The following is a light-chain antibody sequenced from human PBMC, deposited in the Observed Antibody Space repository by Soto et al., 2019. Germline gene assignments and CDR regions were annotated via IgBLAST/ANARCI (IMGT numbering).Light chain of an antibody. CDR3: SSYTSSSTRV. CDR1: SSDVGGYNY. CDR2: EVS. V-gene: IGLV2-14*01. Sequence: QSALTQPASVSGTPGQSITIFCTRTSSDVGGYNYVSWYQQHPGKAPKLMIYEVSNRPSGVSNRFSGSKSGNTASLTISGLQAEDEADYYCSSYTSSSTRVFGGGTKLTVL. J-gene: IGLJ3*02.